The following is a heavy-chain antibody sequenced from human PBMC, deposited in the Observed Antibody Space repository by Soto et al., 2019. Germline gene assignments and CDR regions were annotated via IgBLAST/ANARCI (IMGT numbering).Heavy chain of an antibody. CDR1: GGTFSSYA. Sequence: SVKVSCKASGGTFSSYAISWVRQAPGQGLEWMGGIIPIFGTANYAQKFQGRVTITAGKSTSTAYMELSSLRSEDTAVYYCARVNDFTYYYYGMDVWGQGTTVTVSS. V-gene: IGHV1-69*06. J-gene: IGHJ6*02. D-gene: IGHD3-3*01. CDR2: IIPIFGTA. CDR3: ARVNDFTYYYYGMDV.